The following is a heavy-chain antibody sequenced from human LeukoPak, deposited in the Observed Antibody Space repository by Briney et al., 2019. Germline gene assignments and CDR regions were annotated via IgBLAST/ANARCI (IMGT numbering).Heavy chain of an antibody. CDR1: GGSISSYY. D-gene: IGHD7-27*01. CDR2: IYYSGST. Sequence: SETLSLTCTVSGGSISSYYWSWIRQPPGKGLEWNGYIYYSGSTNYNPSLKSRVTISVDTSKNQFSLKLSSVTAAGTAVYYCASSGEEDSNFDYWGQGTLVTVSS. J-gene: IGHJ4*02. CDR3: ASSGEEDSNFDY. V-gene: IGHV4-59*01.